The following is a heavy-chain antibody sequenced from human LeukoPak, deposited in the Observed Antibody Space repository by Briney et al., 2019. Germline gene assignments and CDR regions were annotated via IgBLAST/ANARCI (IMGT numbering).Heavy chain of an antibody. CDR2: IYYSGST. CDR3: ARGREYYDSSGYSS. CDR1: GGSISSGSYY. Sequence: SETLSLTCTVSGGSISSGSYYWSWIRQPPGKGLEWIGYIYYSGSTNYNPSLKSRVTISVDTSKNQFSLKLSSVTAADTAVYYCARGREYYDSSGYSSWGQGTLVTVSS. J-gene: IGHJ4*02. D-gene: IGHD3-22*01. V-gene: IGHV4-61*01.